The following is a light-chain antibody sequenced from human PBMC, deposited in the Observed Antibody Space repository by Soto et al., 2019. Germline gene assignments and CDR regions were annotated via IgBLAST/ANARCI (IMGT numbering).Light chain of an antibody. CDR2: WAS. V-gene: IGKV4-1*01. Sequence: DIVMTQSPDSLAVSVCERSTINSNCRLTVLYKSNNKNHLAWYQQKPGQPPQLIIYWASTRESGVPERFSGSGSGTDFTLTISSLEAEDVAFYWCQQYFDVPFTFGGGTKVDIK. CDR1: LTVLYKSNNKNH. CDR3: QQYFDVPFT. J-gene: IGKJ4*01.